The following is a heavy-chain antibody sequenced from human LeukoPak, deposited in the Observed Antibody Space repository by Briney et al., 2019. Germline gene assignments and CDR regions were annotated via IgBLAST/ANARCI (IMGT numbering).Heavy chain of an antibody. CDR3: ARDRKQSLSYFDY. Sequence: GGSLRLSCAASEFSVGSNYMTWVRQAPGKGLEWVANIKQDGSEKYYVDSVKGRFTISRDNAKNSLYLQMNSLRAEDTAVYYCARDRKQSLSYFDYWGQGTLVTVSS. V-gene: IGHV3-7*01. J-gene: IGHJ4*02. CDR1: EFSVGSNY. D-gene: IGHD3-16*02. CDR2: IKQDGSEK.